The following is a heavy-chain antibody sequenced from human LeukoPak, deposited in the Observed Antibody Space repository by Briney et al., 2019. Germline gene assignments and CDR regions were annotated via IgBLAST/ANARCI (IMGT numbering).Heavy chain of an antibody. CDR2: IRYDGSNK. CDR1: GFTFSSYG. CDR3: AKGTWIQLWFEGYFDY. Sequence: GGSLRLSCAASGFTFSSYGMHWVRQAPGKGLEWVAFIRYDGSNKYYADSVKGRFTISRDNSKNTLYLQMNSLRAEDTAVYYCAKGTWIQLWFEGYFDYWGQGTLVTVSS. J-gene: IGHJ4*02. D-gene: IGHD5-18*01. V-gene: IGHV3-30*02.